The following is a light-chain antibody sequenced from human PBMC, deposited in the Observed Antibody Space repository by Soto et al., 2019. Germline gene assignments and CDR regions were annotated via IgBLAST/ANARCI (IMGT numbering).Light chain of an antibody. CDR1: QSISTR. CDR2: GAS. CDR3: QQYHDSWT. J-gene: IGKJ1*01. V-gene: IGKV1-5*03. Sequence: DIQMTQSPSTLSASVGDRVTFTCRASQSISTRLAWYQQKPGKAPKFLIYGASTLESGVPSRFSGSGSGTEFTLTISSLQPDDFATYYCQQYHDSWTFGQGTRVEIK.